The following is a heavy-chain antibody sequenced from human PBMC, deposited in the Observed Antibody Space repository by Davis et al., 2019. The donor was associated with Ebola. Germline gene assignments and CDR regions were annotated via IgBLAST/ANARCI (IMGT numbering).Heavy chain of an antibody. CDR2: ISWDGGST. CDR1: GFTFDDYS. J-gene: IGHJ4*02. V-gene: IGHV3-43*01. Sequence: PGGSLRLSCAASGFTFDDYSMTWVRQAPGKGLEWVSLISWDGGSTYYADSVRGRFTVSRDNSKNSLYLQMNSLRSEDTAFYYCASHTSGLNYWGQGTLVTVSS. CDR3: ASHTSGLNY. D-gene: IGHD6-19*01.